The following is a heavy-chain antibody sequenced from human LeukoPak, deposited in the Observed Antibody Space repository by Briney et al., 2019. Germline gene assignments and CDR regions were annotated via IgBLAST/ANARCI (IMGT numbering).Heavy chain of an antibody. CDR3: ARALGELNAFDI. CDR2: IIPILGIA. Sequence: GASMKVSCKASGGTFSSYAISWVRQAPGQGLEWMGRIIPILGIANYAQKFQGRVTITADKSTSTAYMELSSLRSEDTAVYYCARALGELNAFDIWGQGTVVTVSS. J-gene: IGHJ3*02. D-gene: IGHD3-10*01. V-gene: IGHV1-69*04. CDR1: GGTFSSYA.